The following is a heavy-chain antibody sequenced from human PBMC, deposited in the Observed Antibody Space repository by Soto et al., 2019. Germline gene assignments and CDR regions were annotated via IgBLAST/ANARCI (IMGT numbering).Heavy chain of an antibody. Sequence: GGSLRLSCAASGFTFSSYGMHWVRQAPGKGLEWVAVISYDGSNKYYADSVKGRFTISRDNSKNTLYLQMNSLRAEDTAVYYRAKAYYDFWSGYYTADYWGQGTLVTVSS. J-gene: IGHJ4*02. V-gene: IGHV3-30*18. CDR2: ISYDGSNK. D-gene: IGHD3-3*01. CDR1: GFTFSSYG. CDR3: AKAYYDFWSGYYTADY.